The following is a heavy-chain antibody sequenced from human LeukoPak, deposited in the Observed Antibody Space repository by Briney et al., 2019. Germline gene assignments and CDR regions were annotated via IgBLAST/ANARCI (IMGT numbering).Heavy chain of an antibody. CDR2: IYYSDST. D-gene: IGHD6-13*01. CDR1: GGSISSSSYY. Sequence: SETLSLTCTVSGGSISSSSYYWGWIRQPPGKGLEWIGCIYYSDSTYYNPYLKSRVTISVDTSKNQFSLKLSSVTATDTAVYYCARTTEAHSWRTRYYDYYMDVWGKGTTVTVSS. J-gene: IGHJ6*03. CDR3: ARTTEAHSWRTRYYDYYMDV. V-gene: IGHV4-39*07.